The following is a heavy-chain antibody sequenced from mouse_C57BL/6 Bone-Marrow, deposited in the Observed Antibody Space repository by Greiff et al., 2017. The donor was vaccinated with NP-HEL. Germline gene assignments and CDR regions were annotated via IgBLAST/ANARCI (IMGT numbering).Heavy chain of an antibody. D-gene: IGHD2-3*01. CDR3: ARGRGDGYSDY. Sequence: QVQLQQPGAELVRPGSSVKLSCKASGYTFTSYWMDWVKQRPRQGLEWIGNIYPSDSETHYNQKFKDKATLTVDKSSSTAYMQLSSLTSEDSAVYYCARGRGDGYSDYWGQGTTLTVSS. CDR1: GYTFTSYW. V-gene: IGHV1-61*01. J-gene: IGHJ2*01. CDR2: IYPSDSET.